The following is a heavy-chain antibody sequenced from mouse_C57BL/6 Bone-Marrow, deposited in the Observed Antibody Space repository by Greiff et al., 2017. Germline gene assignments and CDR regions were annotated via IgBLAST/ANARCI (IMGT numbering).Heavy chain of an antibody. V-gene: IGHV5-9*01. CDR1: GFTFSSYT. Sequence: EVMLVESGGGLVKPGGSLKLSCAASGFTFSSYTMSWVRQTPEKRLQWVAAISGGGGNTYYPDSVKGRFTFARDNDKNILYLQMSSLRSEDTALXYCSRQVTTVVATKYFDVWGTGTTVTVSS. CDR2: ISGGGGNT. D-gene: IGHD1-1*01. CDR3: SRQVTTVVATKYFDV. J-gene: IGHJ1*03.